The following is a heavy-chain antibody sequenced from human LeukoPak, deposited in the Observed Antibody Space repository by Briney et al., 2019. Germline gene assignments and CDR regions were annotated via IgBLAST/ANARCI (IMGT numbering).Heavy chain of an antibody. J-gene: IGHJ4*02. Sequence: GGSLRLSCAASGFPFSSYGMSWARQAPGKGLEWVSTINADGGGTFYADSVEGRFTISRDNSKNTLSLLLNSLRAEDTALYYCAILRGRVTPGDYWGQGTLVTVSS. CDR2: INADGGGT. CDR3: AILRGRVTPGDY. V-gene: IGHV3-23*01. CDR1: GFPFSSYG. D-gene: IGHD3-10*01.